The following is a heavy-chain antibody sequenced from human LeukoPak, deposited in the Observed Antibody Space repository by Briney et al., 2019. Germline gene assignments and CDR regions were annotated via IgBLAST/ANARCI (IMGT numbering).Heavy chain of an antibody. J-gene: IGHJ3*02. CDR1: GYTFTSYG. CDR3: ARDRPRPDGNAFDI. D-gene: IGHD6-6*01. V-gene: IGHV1-18*01. Sequence: GASVKVSCKASGYTFTSYGISWVRQAPGQGVEWMGWISAYNGNTNYAQKLQGRVTMTTDTSTSTAYMELRSLRSDDTAVYYCARDRPRPDGNAFDIWGQGTMVTVSS. CDR2: ISAYNGNT.